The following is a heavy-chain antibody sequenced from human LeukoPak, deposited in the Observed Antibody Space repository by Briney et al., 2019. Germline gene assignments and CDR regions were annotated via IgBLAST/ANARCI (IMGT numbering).Heavy chain of an antibody. J-gene: IGHJ3*02. CDR1: GFTFSSYA. CDR3: ANTANWGRSNDAFDI. D-gene: IGHD7-27*01. Sequence: PGGSLRLSCSASGFTFSSYAMHWVRQAPGKGLEYVSAISSNGGSTYYADSVKGRFTISRDNSKNTLYLQMNSLRAEDTAVYYCANTANWGRSNDAFDIWGQGTMVTVPS. CDR2: ISSNGGST. V-gene: IGHV3-64*04.